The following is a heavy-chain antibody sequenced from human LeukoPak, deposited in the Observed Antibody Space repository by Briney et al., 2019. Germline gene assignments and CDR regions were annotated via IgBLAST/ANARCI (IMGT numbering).Heavy chain of an antibody. CDR2: IGTAGDI. D-gene: IGHD6-13*01. Sequence: GSLRLSCAASGFTFSTYDMHWVRQATGKGLEWVSGIGTAGDIYYPGSVKGRFTISRENAKNSLYLQVNSLRAGDTAVYYCARAGYSSTWYSRYFDLWGRGTLVTVSS. CDR3: ARAGYSSTWYSRYFDL. J-gene: IGHJ2*01. CDR1: GFTFSTYD. V-gene: IGHV3-13*01.